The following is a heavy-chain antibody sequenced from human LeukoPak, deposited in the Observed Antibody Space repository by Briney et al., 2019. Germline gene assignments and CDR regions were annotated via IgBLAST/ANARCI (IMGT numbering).Heavy chain of an antibody. J-gene: IGHJ3*02. V-gene: IGHV4-34*01. CDR3: ARGFSSWDAFDI. Sequence: SETLSLTCAVYGGSLSSYYCSWIRQPPGKGLEWIGHITHSGSTNYNPSLKNRVTVSVDASKNQFSLKLSSVTAADTAVYYCARGFSSWDAFDIWGQGTMVTVSS. CDR1: GGSLSSYY. CDR2: ITHSGST. D-gene: IGHD6-13*01.